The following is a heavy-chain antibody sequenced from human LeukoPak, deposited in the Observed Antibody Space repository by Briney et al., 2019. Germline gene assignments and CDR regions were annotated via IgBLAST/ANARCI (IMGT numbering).Heavy chain of an antibody. Sequence: PGGSLRLSCAASGFTFSIYAMSWARRAPGKGLEWVSAISGSSNDRYYADSVKGRFTISRDKSKNTLYLQMNSLRAEDTAVYYCAKGGVDTAMVHDYWGQGTLVTVSS. D-gene: IGHD5-18*01. V-gene: IGHV3-23*01. CDR2: ISGSSNDR. CDR3: AKGGVDTAMVHDY. J-gene: IGHJ4*02. CDR1: GFTFSIYA.